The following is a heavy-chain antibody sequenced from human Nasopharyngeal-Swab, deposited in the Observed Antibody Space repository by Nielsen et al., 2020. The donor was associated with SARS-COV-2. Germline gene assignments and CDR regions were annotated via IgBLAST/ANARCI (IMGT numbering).Heavy chain of an antibody. V-gene: IGHV3-20*04. CDR1: GFTFDDYG. D-gene: IGHD3-22*01. CDR2: INWNGGST. J-gene: IGHJ6*02. Sequence: GESLKISCAASGFTFDDYGMSWVRQAPGKGLEWVSGINWNGGSTGYADSVKGRFTISRDNSKNTLYLQMNSLRAEDTAVYYCARVPDSSGYYDYYGMDVWGQGTTVTVSS. CDR3: ARVPDSSGYYDYYGMDV.